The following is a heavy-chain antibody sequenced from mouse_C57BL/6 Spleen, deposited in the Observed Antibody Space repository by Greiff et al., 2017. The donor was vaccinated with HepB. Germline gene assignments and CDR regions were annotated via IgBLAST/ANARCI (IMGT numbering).Heavy chain of an antibody. J-gene: IGHJ3*01. Sequence: QVQLQQPGAELVKPGASVKLSCKASGYTFTSYWMQWVKQRPGQGLEWIGEIDPSDSYTNYNQKFKGKATLTVDTSSSTAYMQLSSLTSEDSAVYYCERRNWFAYWGQGTLVTVSA. CDR2: IDPSDSYT. CDR1: GYTFTSYW. V-gene: IGHV1-50*01. CDR3: ERRNWFAY.